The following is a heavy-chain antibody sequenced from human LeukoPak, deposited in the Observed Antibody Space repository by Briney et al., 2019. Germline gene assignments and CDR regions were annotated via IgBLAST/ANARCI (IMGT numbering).Heavy chain of an antibody. V-gene: IGHV3-30-3*01. D-gene: IGHD3-3*01. CDR3: ARELRFLEWLLDY. Sequence: PGGSLRLSCAASGFTFSSYAMHRVRQAPGKGLEWVAVISYDGSNKYYADSVKGRFTISRDNSKNTLYLQMNSLGAEDTAVYYCARELRFLEWLLDYWGQGTLVTVSS. CDR2: ISYDGSNK. J-gene: IGHJ4*02. CDR1: GFTFSSYA.